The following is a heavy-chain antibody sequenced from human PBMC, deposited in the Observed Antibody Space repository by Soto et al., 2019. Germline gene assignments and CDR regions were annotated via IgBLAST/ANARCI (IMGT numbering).Heavy chain of an antibody. V-gene: IGHV3-74*01. CDR1: GFTFTNYW. CDR2: IDGVGAGT. CDR3: TKVFEY. Sequence: GGSQRLSCAASGFTFTNYWMHWVRQVPGKGLVWVSRIDGVGAGTSYSDSVRGRFTISRDNAENMLYLQMNSLRAEDTAVYYSTKVFEYGAQDTMVTVSS. J-gene: IGHJ4*02.